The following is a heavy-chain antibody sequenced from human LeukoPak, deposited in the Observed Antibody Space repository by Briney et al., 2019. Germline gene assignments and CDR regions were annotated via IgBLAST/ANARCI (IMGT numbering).Heavy chain of an antibody. CDR1: GFTFSSYA. D-gene: IGHD3/OR15-3a*01. J-gene: IGHJ4*02. Sequence: GGSLRLSCAASGFTFSSYAMHWVRPAPGKGLEWVAVVSFDGDNKYYADSVKDQFTISRDNSQNTLYLQLNSLRAEDTAVYYCARDWTLNYWGQGTLVTVSS. V-gene: IGHV3-30-3*01. CDR2: VSFDGDNK. CDR3: ARDWTLNY.